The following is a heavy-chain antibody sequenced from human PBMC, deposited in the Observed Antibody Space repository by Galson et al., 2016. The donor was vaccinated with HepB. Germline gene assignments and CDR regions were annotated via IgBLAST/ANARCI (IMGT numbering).Heavy chain of an antibody. Sequence: SLRLSCAASGFTFDDYGMHWVRQAPGKGLEWVSGISWNSGRIGYADSVKGRSTISRDNAKNSLYLQMNSLRAEDTALYYCAKDQWASAVADFDYWGQGTLVTVSS. D-gene: IGHD4-23*01. J-gene: IGHJ4*02. CDR2: ISWNSGRI. V-gene: IGHV3-9*01. CDR3: AKDQWASAVADFDY. CDR1: GFTFDDYG.